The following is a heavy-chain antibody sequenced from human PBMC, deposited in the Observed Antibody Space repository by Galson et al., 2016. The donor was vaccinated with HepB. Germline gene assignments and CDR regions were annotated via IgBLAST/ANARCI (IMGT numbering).Heavy chain of an antibody. CDR1: GFVFNNYP. CDR3: AREGYSSGHCGAFDI. V-gene: IGHV3-23*01. D-gene: IGHD6-19*01. Sequence: SLRLSCAASGFVFNNYPMTWVRQAPAKGLEWVSTIGMGGFQHYADSAKGRFTASRDNSRNTLYLQMDSLAADDTALYFCAREGYSSGHCGAFDIWGRGTVVAVSS. J-gene: IGHJ3*02. CDR2: IGMGGFQ.